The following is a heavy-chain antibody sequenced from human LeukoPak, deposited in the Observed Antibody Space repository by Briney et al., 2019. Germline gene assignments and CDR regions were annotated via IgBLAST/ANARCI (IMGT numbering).Heavy chain of an antibody. CDR2: INHSGST. Sequence: SETLSLTCAVYSGSFSGYYWSWIRQPPGKGLEWIGEINHSGSTNYNPSLKSRVTISVDTSKNQFSLKLSSVTAADTAVYYCAREFLPLLWFGERYFDYWGQGTLVTVSS. CDR1: SGSFSGYY. J-gene: IGHJ4*02. D-gene: IGHD3-10*01. CDR3: AREFLPLLWFGERYFDY. V-gene: IGHV4-34*01.